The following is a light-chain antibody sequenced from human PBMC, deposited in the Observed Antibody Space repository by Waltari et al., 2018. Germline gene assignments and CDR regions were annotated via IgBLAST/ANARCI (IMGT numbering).Light chain of an antibody. J-gene: IGLJ3*02. Sequence: QSVLTQPPSMSGAPGQRVTISCTGSSSNIGAGHDVHWYQVFPGTAPKLLIYGNNNRPLGGPDRFSGSKSDTSASLAIGGLQAEDEADYYCQSFDIRLSGGVVFGGGTKVTVL. CDR3: QSFDIRLSGGVV. CDR1: SSNIGAGHD. CDR2: GNN. V-gene: IGLV1-40*01.